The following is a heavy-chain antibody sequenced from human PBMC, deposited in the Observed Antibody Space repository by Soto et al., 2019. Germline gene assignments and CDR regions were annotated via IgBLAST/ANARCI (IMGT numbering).Heavy chain of an antibody. J-gene: IGHJ3*02. V-gene: IGHV3-23*01. CDR1: GFTFSSYA. CDR2: ISGSGGST. CDR3: ATQNNVLRFLEWLFPTFDI. Sequence: GGSLRLSCAASGFTFSSYAMSWVRQAPGKGLEWVSAISGSGGSTYYADSVKGRFTISRDNSTNTLYLQMNSLRAEDTAVYYCATQNNVLRFLEWLFPTFDIWGQGTMVTVSS. D-gene: IGHD3-3*01.